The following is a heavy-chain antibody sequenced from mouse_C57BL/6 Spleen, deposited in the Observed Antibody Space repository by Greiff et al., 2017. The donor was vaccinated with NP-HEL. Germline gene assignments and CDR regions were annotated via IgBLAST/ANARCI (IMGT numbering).Heavy chain of an antibody. CDR1: GYTFTSYW. D-gene: IGHD1-1*01. CDR2: IDPSDSYT. Sequence: QVQLQQPGAELVRPGTSVKLSCKASGYTFTSYWMHWVKQRPGQGLEWIGVIDPSDSYTNYNQKFKGKATLPVDTSSSTAYMQLSSLTSEDSAVYYCPSTVVGGCAMEYWGQGTSVTVSS. V-gene: IGHV1-59*01. J-gene: IGHJ4*01. CDR3: PSTVVGGCAMEY.